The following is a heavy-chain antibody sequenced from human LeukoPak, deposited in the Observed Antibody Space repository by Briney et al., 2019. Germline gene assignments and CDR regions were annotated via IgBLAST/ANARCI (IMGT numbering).Heavy chain of an antibody. D-gene: IGHD2-2*01. CDR3: AKCSVTCYANAFYI. CDR1: GFTFSSDA. Sequence: PGGSLRLSCAASGFTFSSDAMTWVRQAPGKGLEWVSAISRSGGDTEYADSVKGRFTISRDNSKNTLYLQMNSLRAEGTAVYYCAKCSVTCYANAFYIWGRGTMVTVSS. CDR2: ISRSGGDT. J-gene: IGHJ3*02. V-gene: IGHV3-23*01.